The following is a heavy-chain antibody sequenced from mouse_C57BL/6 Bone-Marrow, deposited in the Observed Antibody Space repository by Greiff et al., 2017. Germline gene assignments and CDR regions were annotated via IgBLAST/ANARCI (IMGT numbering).Heavy chain of an antibody. Sequence: QVQLQQSGPELVKPGASVKISCKASGYAFSSSWMNWVKQRPGKGLEWIGRIYPGDGDTNYNGKFKGKATLTADKSSSTAYMQLSSLTSEDSAVYFCARAAHDYGSSYWYFDVWGTGTTVTVSS. V-gene: IGHV1-82*01. CDR1: GYAFSSSW. D-gene: IGHD1-1*01. CDR3: ARAAHDYGSSYWYFDV. CDR2: IYPGDGDT. J-gene: IGHJ1*03.